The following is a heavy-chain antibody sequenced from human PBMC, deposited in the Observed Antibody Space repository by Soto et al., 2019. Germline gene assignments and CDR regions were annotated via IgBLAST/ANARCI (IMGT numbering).Heavy chain of an antibody. J-gene: IGHJ4*02. CDR3: AAEATYCSGGSCYRPPTFDH. CDR2: IVVGSGNT. D-gene: IGHD2-15*01. Sequence: SVKVSCKASGFTFISSAMQWVRQARGERLEWIGWIVVGSGNTNYAQKFQERVTITRDMSTTTAYMELSSLRSEDTAVYYCAAEATYCSGGSCYRPPTFDHWGQGTLVTVSS. V-gene: IGHV1-58*02. CDR1: GFTFISSA.